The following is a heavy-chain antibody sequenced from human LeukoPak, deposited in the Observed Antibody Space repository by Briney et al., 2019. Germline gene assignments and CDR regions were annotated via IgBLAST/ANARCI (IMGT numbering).Heavy chain of an antibody. CDR3: ARSEYSYPQAHFDY. Sequence: ASVKVSCKASGGTFSSYAISWVRQAPGQGLEWMGRIIPIFGTANYAQKFQGRVTITTDESTSTAYRELSSLRSEGTAVYYCARSEYSYPQAHFDYWGQGTLVTVSS. CDR2: IIPIFGTA. V-gene: IGHV1-69*05. J-gene: IGHJ4*02. D-gene: IGHD5-18*01. CDR1: GGTFSSYA.